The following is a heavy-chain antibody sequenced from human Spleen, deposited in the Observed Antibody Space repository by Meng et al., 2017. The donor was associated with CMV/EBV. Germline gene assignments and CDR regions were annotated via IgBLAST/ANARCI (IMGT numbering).Heavy chain of an antibody. CDR3: ARTTHYDFWSGYHNWFDP. D-gene: IGHD3-3*01. CDR1: GGSFSGYY. Sequence: SETLSLTCAVYGGSFSGYYWSWLRQTPVKGLEWIAYIYYSGSTSYNPSLKRRVTISVDTSKNQFSLKVSSVTAADTAVYYCARTTHYDFWSGYHNWFDPWGQGTLVTVSS. J-gene: IGHJ5*02. V-gene: IGHV4-30-4*08. CDR2: IYYSGST.